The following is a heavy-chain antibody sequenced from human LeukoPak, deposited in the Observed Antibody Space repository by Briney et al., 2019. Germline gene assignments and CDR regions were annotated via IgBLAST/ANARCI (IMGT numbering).Heavy chain of an antibody. J-gene: IGHJ6*02. CDR3: AREAYCGGDCYSVGMDV. V-gene: IGHV5-51*01. D-gene: IGHD2-21*02. CDR2: IYPGDSDT. CDR1: GYRFTSDW. Sequence: GESLKTSCKGSGYRFTSDWIGWVRQMPGKGLEWMGIIYPGDSDTRYSPSFQGQVTISADKSISTAYLQWSSLKASDTAMYYCAREAYCGGDCYSVGMDVWGQGTTVTVSS.